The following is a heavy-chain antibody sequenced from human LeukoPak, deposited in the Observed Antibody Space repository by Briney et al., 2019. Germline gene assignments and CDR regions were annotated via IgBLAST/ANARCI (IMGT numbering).Heavy chain of an antibody. CDR3: AKDQSGYSYGLDY. CDR1: GFTFDDYT. CDR2: ISWDGGST. J-gene: IGHJ4*02. D-gene: IGHD5-18*01. Sequence: PGGSLRLSCAASGFTFDDYTMHWVRQAPGKGLEWVSLISWDGGSTYYADSVKGRFTISRDNSKNSLYLQMNSLRTEDTALYYCAKDQSGYSYGLDYWGQGTLVTVSS. V-gene: IGHV3-43*01.